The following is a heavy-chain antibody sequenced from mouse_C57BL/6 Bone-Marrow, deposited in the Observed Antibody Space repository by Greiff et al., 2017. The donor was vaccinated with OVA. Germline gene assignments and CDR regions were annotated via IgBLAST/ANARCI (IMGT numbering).Heavy chain of an antibody. CDR3: ARSGTGIAMDY. CDR1: GYTFTSYW. J-gene: IGHJ4*01. Sequence: VQLQQPGAELVKPGASVKLSCKASGYTFTSYWMHWVKQRPGQGLEWIGMIHPNSGSTNYNEKFKSKATLTVDKSSSTAYMQLSSLTSEDSAVYYCARSGTGIAMDYWGQGTSVTVSS. CDR2: IHPNSGST. V-gene: IGHV1-64*01. D-gene: IGHD4-1*01.